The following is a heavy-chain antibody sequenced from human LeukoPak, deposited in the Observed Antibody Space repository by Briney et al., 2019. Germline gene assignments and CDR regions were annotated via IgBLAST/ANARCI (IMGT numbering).Heavy chain of an antibody. Sequence: PSETLSLTCAVYGGPFSGYYWSWIRQPPGKGLEWIGEINHSGSTNYNPSLKSRVTISVDTSKNQFSLKLSSVTAADTAVYYCARTYCSSTSCYWGLIDYWGQGTLVTVSS. J-gene: IGHJ4*02. D-gene: IGHD2-2*01. CDR3: ARTYCSSTSCYWGLIDY. CDR2: INHSGST. CDR1: GGPFSGYY. V-gene: IGHV4-34*01.